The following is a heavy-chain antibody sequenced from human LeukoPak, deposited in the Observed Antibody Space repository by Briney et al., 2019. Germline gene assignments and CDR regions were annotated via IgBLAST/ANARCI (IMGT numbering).Heavy chain of an antibody. CDR3: ARSEMATMKGFDY. V-gene: IGHV4-61*02. Sequence: SQTLSLTCTVSGGSINSGSYYWNWIRQPAGKGLEWIVRIYISRSSNDGPPCKSRGTIAVDTCKNRFSLKLTSVTAADTAVYYCARSEMATMKGFDYWGQGTLVTVSS. CDR1: GGSINSGSYY. J-gene: IGHJ4*02. CDR2: IYISRSS. D-gene: IGHD5-24*01.